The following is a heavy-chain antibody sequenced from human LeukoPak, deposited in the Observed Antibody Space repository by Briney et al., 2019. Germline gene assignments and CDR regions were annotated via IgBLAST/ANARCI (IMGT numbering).Heavy chain of an antibody. D-gene: IGHD3-16*01. CDR3: AKDPRKAWAAPFDY. J-gene: IGHJ4*02. CDR1: GFTFSDYY. CDR2: ISGSGGST. Sequence: PGGSLRLSCAAPGFTFSDYYMTWIRQAPGKGLEWVSAISGSGGSTYYADSVKGRFTISRDNSKNTLYLQMNSLRAEDTAVYYCAKDPRKAWAAPFDYWGQGTLVTVSS. V-gene: IGHV3-23*01.